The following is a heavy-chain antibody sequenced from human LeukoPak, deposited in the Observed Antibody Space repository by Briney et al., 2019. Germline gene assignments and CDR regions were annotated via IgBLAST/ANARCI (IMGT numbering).Heavy chain of an antibody. CDR3: ARVVSFYYGSGDYFDY. CDR1: GGSISSSSYY. V-gene: IGHV4-39*07. D-gene: IGHD3-10*01. Sequence: SETLSLTCTVSGGSISSSSYYWVWIRQPPGKGLEWIGSIYYSGSTYYNPSLKSRVTISVDTSKNQFSLKLSSVTAADTAVYYCARVVSFYYGSGDYFDYWGQGTLVTVSS. J-gene: IGHJ4*02. CDR2: IYYSGST.